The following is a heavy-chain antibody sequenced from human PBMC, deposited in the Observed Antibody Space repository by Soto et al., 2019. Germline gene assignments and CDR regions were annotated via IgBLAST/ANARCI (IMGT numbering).Heavy chain of an antibody. CDR1: GFTFSSHA. J-gene: IGHJ4*02. V-gene: IGHV3-23*01. CDR2: ISGSGGST. CDR3: AKGVNIVATILDH. D-gene: IGHD5-12*01. Sequence: HPGGSLRLSCAASGFTFSSHAMSWVRQAPGKGLEWVSVISGSGGSTYYADSVKGRITISRDNSKNTLYLQMNSLRAEDTAVYYCAKGVNIVATILDHWGQGTLVTVSS.